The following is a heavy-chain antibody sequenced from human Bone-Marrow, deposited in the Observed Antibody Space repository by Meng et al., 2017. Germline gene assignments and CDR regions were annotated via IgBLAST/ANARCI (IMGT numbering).Heavy chain of an antibody. CDR2: IKQDGSEK. CDR3: VRDGMFDY. J-gene: IGHJ4*02. CDR1: GFTFDDYG. D-gene: IGHD1-26*01. Sequence: GESLKISCAASGFTFDDYGMSWVRQAPGRGLEWVANIKQDGSEKHYVDSVKGRFSISRDNDKNSLYLQMESLRAEDTALYYCVRDGMFDYWGQGTRVTGYS. V-gene: IGHV3-7*01.